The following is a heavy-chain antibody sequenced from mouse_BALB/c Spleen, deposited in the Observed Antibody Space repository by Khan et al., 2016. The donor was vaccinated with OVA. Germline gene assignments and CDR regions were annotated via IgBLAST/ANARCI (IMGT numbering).Heavy chain of an antibody. V-gene: IGHV1-7*01. J-gene: IGHJ2*01. CDR3: AIRCIRWDFDY. CDR1: GYTFINYW. Sequence: QVQLKQSGAELAKPGASVKMSCKASGYTFINYWILWVKQRPGQGLEWIGYINPSTAYTEYNQNFKDKATLTADKSSRTAYMQLNSTPSEVSAVYYSAIRCIRWDFDYWGQGTTLAVSS. D-gene: IGHD1-1*01. CDR2: INPSTAYT.